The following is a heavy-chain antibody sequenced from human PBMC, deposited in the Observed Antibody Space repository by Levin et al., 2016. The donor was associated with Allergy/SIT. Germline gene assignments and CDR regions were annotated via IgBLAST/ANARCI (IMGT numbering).Heavy chain of an antibody. V-gene: IGHV1-46*01. CDR3: ARSIWFGELSSHDAFDI. CDR1: GYTFTSYY. D-gene: IGHD3-10*01. J-gene: IGHJ3*02. Sequence: ASVKVSCKASGYTFTSYYMHWVRQAPGQGLEWMGIINPSGGSTSYAQKFQGRVTMTRDTSTSTVYMELSSLRSEDTAVYYCARSIWFGELSSHDAFDIWGQGTMVTVSS. CDR2: INPSGGST.